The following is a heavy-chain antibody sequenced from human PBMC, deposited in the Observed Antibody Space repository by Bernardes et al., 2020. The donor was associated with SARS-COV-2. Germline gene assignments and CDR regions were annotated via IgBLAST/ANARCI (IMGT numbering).Heavy chain of an antibody. D-gene: IGHD6-25*01. V-gene: IGHV3-11*01. J-gene: IGHJ6*02. CDR1: GFPFSDYY. CDR3: ASAAPGPYYYGMDV. CDR2: ISGSGTTI. Sequence: GSLRLSCAASGFPFSDYYMSWIRQAPGKGLEWVSYISGSGTTIYDADSVKGRFIISRDNAKNSLYLQMNSLRAEDTAVYYCASAAPGPYYYGMDVWGQGTTVTVSS.